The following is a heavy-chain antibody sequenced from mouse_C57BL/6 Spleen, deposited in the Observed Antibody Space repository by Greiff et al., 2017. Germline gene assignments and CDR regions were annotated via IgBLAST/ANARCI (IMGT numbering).Heavy chain of an antibody. V-gene: IGHV3-6*01. CDR3: ARDEDDDYHWYFDV. CDR2: ISYDGSN. J-gene: IGHJ1*03. CDR1: GYSITSGYY. Sequence: EVQLVESGPGLVKPSQSLSLTCSVTGYSITSGYYWNWIRQFPGNKLEWMGYISYDGSNNYNPSLKNRISITRDTSKNQFFLKLNSVTTEDTATYFCARDEDDDYHWYFDVWGTGTTVTVSS. D-gene: IGHD2-4*01.